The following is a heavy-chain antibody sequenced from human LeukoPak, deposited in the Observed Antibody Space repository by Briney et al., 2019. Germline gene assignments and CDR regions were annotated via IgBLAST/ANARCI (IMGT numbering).Heavy chain of an antibody. CDR1: GGSITSSSYY. CDR3: ARLPEWAFFEY. Sequence: PSETLSLTCTVSGGSITSSSYYWGWIRQPPGKGLEWIGSFSYSGSTYYNPSLKSRVTISVDTSKSQFSLKLTSVTAPDTAMYYCARLPEWAFFEYWGQGTLVTVSS. J-gene: IGHJ4*02. CDR2: FSYSGST. V-gene: IGHV4-39*01. D-gene: IGHD3-3*01.